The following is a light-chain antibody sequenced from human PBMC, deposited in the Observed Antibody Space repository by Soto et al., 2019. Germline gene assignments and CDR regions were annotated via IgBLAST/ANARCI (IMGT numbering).Light chain of an antibody. CDR1: QSVSSD. Sequence: EIVLTQSPGTLSLSPGERATLSCMASQSVSSDLAWYHQKPGQAPRLLIYSASTRATGIPARFSGSGSGTEFTLTINSLQSEDFAVYYCQQYNNWPRTFGQGTKVDIK. CDR3: QQYNNWPRT. CDR2: SAS. V-gene: IGKV3-15*01. J-gene: IGKJ1*01.